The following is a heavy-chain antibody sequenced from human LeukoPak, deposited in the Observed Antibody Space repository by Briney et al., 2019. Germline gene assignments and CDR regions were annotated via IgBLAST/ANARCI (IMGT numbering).Heavy chain of an antibody. CDR2: ISSSGSTI. Sequence: GGSLRLSCAASGFPFSGYAIHWVRQAPGKGLEWVSYISSSGSTIYYAASVRGRFTISRDTAKSSLYLQMNSLRAEHTAVYYCARDGASGYYMTGHDYWGPRALVTVSS. CDR3: ARDGASGYYMTGHDY. V-gene: IGHV3-48*03. CDR1: GFPFSGYA. J-gene: IGHJ4*02. D-gene: IGHD3-3*01.